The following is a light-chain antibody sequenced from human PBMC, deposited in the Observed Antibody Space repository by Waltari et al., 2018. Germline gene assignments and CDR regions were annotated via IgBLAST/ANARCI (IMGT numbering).Light chain of an antibody. J-gene: IGLJ2*01. Sequence: QSALTQPPSASGSPGQSVTIPCPATSSDVGGFNYVSWYQQHPGKAPKLMIYEVSKRPSGVPDRFSGSKSGNTASLTVSGLQAEDEGDYYCSSYAGTNNVVFGGGTKLTVL. CDR2: EVS. V-gene: IGLV2-8*01. CDR3: SSYAGTNNVV. CDR1: SSDVGGFNY.